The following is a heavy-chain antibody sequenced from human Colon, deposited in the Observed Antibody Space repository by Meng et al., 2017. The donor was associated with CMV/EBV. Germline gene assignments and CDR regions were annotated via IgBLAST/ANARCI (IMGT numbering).Heavy chain of an antibody. Sequence: GGSLRLSCAASGFSFNAYPIHWVRQAPGKGLEWVAIVSHDGKNKNYAESVKGRFTISRDNSQNTVNPQMNSLRGDDTALYYCARGSNSSFDPWGQGTLVTVSS. J-gene: IGHJ5*02. D-gene: IGHD4-11*01. V-gene: IGHV3-30*04. CDR1: GFSFNAYP. CDR2: VSHDGKNK. CDR3: ARGSNSSFDP.